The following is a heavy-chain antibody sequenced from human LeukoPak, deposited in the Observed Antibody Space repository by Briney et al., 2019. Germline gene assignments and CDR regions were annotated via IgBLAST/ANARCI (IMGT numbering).Heavy chain of an antibody. V-gene: IGHV3-23*01. D-gene: IGHD1-7*01. J-gene: IGHJ4*02. Sequence: GGSLRLSCAASGFTFSSYGMSWVRQAPGKGLEWVSAISGSGGSTYYADSVKGRFTTSRDNSKNTLYLQMNSLRAEDTAVYYCAKASDQNYYFDYWGQGTLVTVSS. CDR3: AKASDQNYYFDY. CDR2: ISGSGGST. CDR1: GFTFSSYG.